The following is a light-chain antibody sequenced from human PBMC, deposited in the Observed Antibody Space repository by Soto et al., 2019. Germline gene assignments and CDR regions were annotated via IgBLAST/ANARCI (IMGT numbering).Light chain of an antibody. J-gene: IGKJ1*01. V-gene: IGKV3-20*01. CDR3: QQYGSSPPT. CDR2: GAS. Sequence: EIVLPQSQGPLSLSPVETXPLASRASQSVSSSYLAWYQQKPGQAPRLLIYGASSRATGIPDRFSGSGSGTDFTLTISRLEPEDFAVYYCQQYGSSPPTFGQGTKVDIK. CDR1: QSVSSSY.